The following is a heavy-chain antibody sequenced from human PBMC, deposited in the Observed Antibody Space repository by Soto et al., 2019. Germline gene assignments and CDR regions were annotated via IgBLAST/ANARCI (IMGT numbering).Heavy chain of an antibody. CDR3: AIDATIDSGYFDN. V-gene: IGHV1-18*01. Sequence: ASVKVSCKAFGYTFTSYGISWVRQAPGQGLEWMGWISAYSGKTNYVQKFQGRVSMTTDTSTSTGYMELRSLRSDDTAVYYCAIDATIDSGYFDNWGQGTLVTVSS. CDR1: GYTFTSYG. D-gene: IGHD1-26*01. J-gene: IGHJ4*02. CDR2: ISAYSGKT.